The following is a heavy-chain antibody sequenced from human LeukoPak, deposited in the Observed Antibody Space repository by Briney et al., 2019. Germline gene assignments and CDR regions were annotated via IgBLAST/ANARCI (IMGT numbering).Heavy chain of an antibody. Sequence: GASVQVSCKASGYTFTDYYMHWVRQAPGQGAEGMGWINPNSGGKNYAKKFQGRVTMTRDTSISTAYMELSRLRSDDTAVYYCARGLHSYGQNYFDYWGQGTLVTVSS. CDR2: INPNSGGK. D-gene: IGHD5-18*01. V-gene: IGHV1-2*02. CDR3: ARGLHSYGQNYFDY. J-gene: IGHJ4*02. CDR1: GYTFTDYY.